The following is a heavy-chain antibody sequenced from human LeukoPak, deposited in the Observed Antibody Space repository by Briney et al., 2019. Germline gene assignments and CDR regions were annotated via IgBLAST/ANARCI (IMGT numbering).Heavy chain of an antibody. CDR2: ISGSGGST. Sequence: GGSLRLSCAASGFTFSSYAMSWVRQAPGKGLEWVSAISGSGGSTYYADSVKGRFTLSRDNAKNTLYLQMNSLRAEDTAVYYCARDGGDRRLGAFDIWGQGTMVTVSS. CDR1: GFTFSSYA. D-gene: IGHD3-16*01. CDR3: ARDGGDRRLGAFDI. J-gene: IGHJ3*02. V-gene: IGHV3-23*01.